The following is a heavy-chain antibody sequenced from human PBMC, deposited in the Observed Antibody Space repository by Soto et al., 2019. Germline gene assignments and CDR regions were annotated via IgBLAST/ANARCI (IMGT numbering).Heavy chain of an antibody. V-gene: IGHV3-7*01. Sequence: EVQLVESGGGLVQPGGSLRLSCAASGFTLRDYWMSWVRQAPGKGLEWVANIKQDGSEIYYVDSVEGRFTISRDNAKNSLFLQMNSLRAEDTAVYYCLITTSAFDIWGQGTLVTVS. J-gene: IGHJ3*02. CDR3: LITTSAFDI. D-gene: IGHD4-4*01. CDR2: IKQDGSEI. CDR1: GFTLRDYW.